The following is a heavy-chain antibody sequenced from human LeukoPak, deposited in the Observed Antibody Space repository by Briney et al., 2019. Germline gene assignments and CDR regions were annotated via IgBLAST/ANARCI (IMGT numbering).Heavy chain of an antibody. CDR2: IYPGDSDT. CDR1: GYSFTSYW. CDR3: ARRFFIDSSGYSHAFDI. Sequence: GESLQISCKGSGYSFTSYWIGWVRPLPGKGLEWMGIIYPGDSDTRYSPSFQGQVTISADKSISTAYLQWSSLKASDTAMYYCARRFFIDSSGYSHAFDIWGQGTMVTVSS. J-gene: IGHJ3*02. V-gene: IGHV5-51*01. D-gene: IGHD3-22*01.